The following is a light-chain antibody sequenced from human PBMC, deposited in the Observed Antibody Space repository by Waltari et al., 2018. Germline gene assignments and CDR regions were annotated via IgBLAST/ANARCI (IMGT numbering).Light chain of an antibody. CDR1: SSNIGSNY. CDR2: NNN. Sequence: QSVLTQPPSASGAPGQSVTISCSGSSSNIGSNYVYWYQQLSGKAPNLLIYNNNPRPSGGPVRFSGSKSGTSASLAISGLQAKDEADYYCSAWDSSLSDVLFGGGTRLTVL. CDR3: SAWDSSLSDVL. V-gene: IGLV1-47*02. J-gene: IGLJ2*01.